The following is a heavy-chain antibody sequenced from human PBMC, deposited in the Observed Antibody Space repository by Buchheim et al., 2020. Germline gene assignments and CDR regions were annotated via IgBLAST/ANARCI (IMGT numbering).Heavy chain of an antibody. V-gene: IGHV3-7*03. CDR3: AKHSIP. Sequence: EAYLVESGGGLVQPGGSLRLSCASSGFTFRNYWMNWVRQAPGKGLEWVANINEDGTEKYYVDSVKGRFTISRDTAMSSVYLQMSSLRVEDTAVYYCAKHSIPWGQGT. J-gene: IGHJ5*02. CDR2: INEDGTEK. D-gene: IGHD2/OR15-2a*01. CDR1: GFTFRNYW.